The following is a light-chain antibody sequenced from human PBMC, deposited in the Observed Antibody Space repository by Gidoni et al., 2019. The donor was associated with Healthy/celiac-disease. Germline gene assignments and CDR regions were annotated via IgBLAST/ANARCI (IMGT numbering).Light chain of an antibody. V-gene: IGKV3-11*01. CDR3: QQRSNWPPIT. CDR1: QSVSSS. CDR2: DAS. J-gene: IGKJ5*01. Sequence: EIVLTQSPATLSLSPGERATLSCRASQSVSSSLAWYQQKPGQAPRLLIYDASNRATGIPARFSGRGSGKDFTLTISSLEPEDFAVYYCQQRSNWPPITFGQGTRLEIK.